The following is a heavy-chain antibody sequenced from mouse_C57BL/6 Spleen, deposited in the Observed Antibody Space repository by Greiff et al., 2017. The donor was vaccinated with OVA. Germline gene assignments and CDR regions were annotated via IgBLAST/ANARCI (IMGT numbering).Heavy chain of an antibody. CDR2: IDPSDSET. D-gene: IGHD3-2*02. CDR1: GYTFTSYW. J-gene: IGHJ2*01. V-gene: IGHV1-52*01. CDR3: ARRVAAQATGYFDY. Sequence: VQLQQSGAELVRPGSSVKLSCKASGYTFTSYWMHWVKQRPIQGLEWIGNIDPSDSETHYNQKFKDKATLTVDKSSSTAYMQLSSLTSEDSAVYYCARRVAAQATGYFDYWGQGTTLTVSS.